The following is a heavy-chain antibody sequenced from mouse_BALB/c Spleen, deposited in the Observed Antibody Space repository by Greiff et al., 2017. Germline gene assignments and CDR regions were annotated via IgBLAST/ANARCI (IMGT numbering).Heavy chain of an antibody. V-gene: IGHV1-54*03. CDR3: AREDYYYGSRRAMDY. D-gene: IGHD1-1*01. J-gene: IGHJ4*01. Sequence: VQLQQSGAELVRPGTSVKVSCKASGYAFTNYLIEWVKQRPGQGLEWIGVINPGSGGTNYNEKFKGKATLTADKSSSTAYMQLSSLTSDDSAVYFCAREDYYYGSRRAMDYWGQGTSVTVSS. CDR1: GYAFTNYL. CDR2: INPGSGGT.